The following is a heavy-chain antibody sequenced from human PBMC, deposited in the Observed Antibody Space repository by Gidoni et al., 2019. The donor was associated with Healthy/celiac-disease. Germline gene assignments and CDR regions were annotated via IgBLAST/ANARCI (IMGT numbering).Heavy chain of an antibody. Sequence: HGQLVESGGGLVKPGGSLSLSYAAPGCTCSDYYMSWSRQAPGKGLEWVSYISRSSSYTNYADSVKGRCTISRDNAKNSLYLQMNSLRAEDTAVYYCARKLVPAAFDYWGQGTLVTVSS. CDR2: ISRSSSYT. J-gene: IGHJ4*02. D-gene: IGHD2-2*01. CDR1: GCTCSDYY. CDR3: ARKLVPAAFDY. V-gene: IGHV3-11*05.